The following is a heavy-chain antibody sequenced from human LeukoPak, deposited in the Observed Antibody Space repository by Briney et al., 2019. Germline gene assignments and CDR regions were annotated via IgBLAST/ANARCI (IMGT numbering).Heavy chain of an antibody. CDR1: GYTFTGYG. CDR3: ARDLDSGGTTFRALNY. D-gene: IGHD1-14*01. V-gene: IGHV1-18*04. J-gene: IGHJ4*02. Sequence: ATVKVSCKASGYTFTGYGIIWVRQAPGQGLEWMGWISPYNGNTNYAQKFQGRVTMTTDTSTTTTYMELRSLRSDDTAVYYCARDLDSGGTTFRALNYWGQGTLVTVSS. CDR2: ISPYNGNT.